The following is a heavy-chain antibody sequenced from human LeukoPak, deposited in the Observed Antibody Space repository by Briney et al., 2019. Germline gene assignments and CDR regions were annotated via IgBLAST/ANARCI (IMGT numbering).Heavy chain of an antibody. CDR1: GFTFSSYA. CDR2: ISYDGSNNK. J-gene: IGHJ4*02. Sequence: PGRSLRLSCAASGFTFSSYAMHWVRQAPGKGLEWVAGISYDGSNNKYYADSVKGRFTISRDNSKNTVFLQMNSLRAEDTAVYYCARGNYPDYWGQGTLVTVSS. V-gene: IGHV3-30*04. CDR3: ARGNYPDY.